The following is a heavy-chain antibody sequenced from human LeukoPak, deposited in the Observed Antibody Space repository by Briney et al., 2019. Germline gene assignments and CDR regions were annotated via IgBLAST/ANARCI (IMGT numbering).Heavy chain of an antibody. CDR2: INHSGST. CDR3: ARGSLEVSVTTVNFDF. J-gene: IGHJ4*02. CDR1: GGSFSGYY. Sequence: SETLSLTCAVYGGSFSGYYWSWIRQPPGKGLEWIGKINHSGSTNYNPSLKSRVTISVDTSKNQFSLRLSSVTAADTAVYYCARGSLEVSVTTVNFDFWGQGTLVTVSS. V-gene: IGHV4-34*01. D-gene: IGHD4-11*01.